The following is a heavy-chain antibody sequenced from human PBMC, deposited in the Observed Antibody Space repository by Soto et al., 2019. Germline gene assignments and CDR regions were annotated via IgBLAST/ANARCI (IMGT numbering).Heavy chain of an antibody. CDR3: ARGEPRFMEWLLLSEYFDP. Sequence: QVQLQQWGAGLLKPSETLSLTCAVYGGSFSSYNWSWIRQPPGKGLEWIGVINHSGSTNYDPSLKSRVTISSDTSKNQVSLTLSSVTAADTAVYYCARGEPRFMEWLLLSEYFDPWGQGTLVTVSS. CDR1: GGSFSSYN. CDR2: INHSGST. J-gene: IGHJ5*02. D-gene: IGHD3-3*01. V-gene: IGHV4-34*01.